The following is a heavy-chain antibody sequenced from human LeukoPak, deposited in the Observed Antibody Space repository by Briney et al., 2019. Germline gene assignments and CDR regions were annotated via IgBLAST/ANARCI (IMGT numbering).Heavy chain of an antibody. V-gene: IGHV3-21*06. J-gene: IGHJ4*02. CDR1: GFTFSSYS. Sequence: TGGSLRFSCAASGFTFSSYSKNWVRQAPGKGLEWVSSITSSSGYIYYADSVKGRFTISRDNAKNSLYLQMNSLRAEDTAVYYCARGIVSSACFDYWGQGTLVTVSS. CDR3: ARGIVSSACFDY. D-gene: IGHD3-22*01. CDR2: ITSSSGYI.